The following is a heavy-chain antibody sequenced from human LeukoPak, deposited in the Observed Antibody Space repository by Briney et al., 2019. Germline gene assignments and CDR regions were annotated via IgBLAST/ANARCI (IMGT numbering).Heavy chain of an antibody. Sequence: GASVKVSCKASGYTFTSYGISWVRQAPGQGLEWMGWISAYNGNTNYAQKLQGRVTMTTDTSTSTAYMELRSLRSDDTAVYYCARDQGPFIAGVFDYWGQGTPVTVSS. V-gene: IGHV1-18*01. CDR1: GYTFTSYG. CDR3: ARDQGPFIAGVFDY. D-gene: IGHD6-13*01. J-gene: IGHJ4*02. CDR2: ISAYNGNT.